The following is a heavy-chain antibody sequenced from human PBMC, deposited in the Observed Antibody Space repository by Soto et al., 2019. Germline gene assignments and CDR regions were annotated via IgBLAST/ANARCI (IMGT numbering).Heavy chain of an antibody. J-gene: IGHJ3*02. CDR2: ISSTSSTI. D-gene: IGHD2-2*02. Sequence: PGGSLRLSCASSGFSFSAFSMNWVRQAPGKGLEWVSYISSTSSTIYYGDSVKGRFTISRGNAKNSLYLQMNSLRDEDTAVYYCAREGGRHCSPTRCYNAFDIWGQGTMVTVSS. CDR1: GFSFSAFS. V-gene: IGHV3-48*02. CDR3: AREGGRHCSPTRCYNAFDI.